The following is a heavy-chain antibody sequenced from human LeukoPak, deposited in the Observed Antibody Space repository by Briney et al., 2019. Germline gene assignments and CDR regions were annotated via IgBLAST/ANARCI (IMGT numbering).Heavy chain of an antibody. CDR2: ISSSGSTI. CDR3: ATFAGVLPGGLLL. CDR1: GFTFTSYE. D-gene: IGHD2-15*01. J-gene: IGHJ6*04. Sequence: GGSLRLSCAASGFTFTSYEMNWVRQAPGKGLEWVSYISSSGSTIYYADSVKGRFTISRDNAKNSVYLQMNSLRAEDTAVYYCATFAGVLPGGLLLWGKGTTVIVSS. V-gene: IGHV3-48*03.